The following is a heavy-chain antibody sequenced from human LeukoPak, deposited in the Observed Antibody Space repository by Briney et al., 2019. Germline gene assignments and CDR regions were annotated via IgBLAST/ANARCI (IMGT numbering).Heavy chain of an antibody. V-gene: IGHV3-21*01. CDR2: ISSSSSYI. J-gene: IGHJ4*02. Sequence: GGSLRLSCAASGFTFSSYSMNWVRQAPGKGLEWVSSISSSSSYIYYADSVKGRSTISRDNAKNTLYLQMNSLRAEDTAVYYCARGDFDWSTTYYFDYWGQGTLVTVSS. CDR3: ARGDFDWSTTYYFDY. CDR1: GFTFSSYS. D-gene: IGHD3-9*01.